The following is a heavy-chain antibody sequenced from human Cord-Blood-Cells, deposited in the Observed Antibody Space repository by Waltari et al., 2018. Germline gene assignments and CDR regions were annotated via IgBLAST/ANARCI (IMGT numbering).Heavy chain of an antibody. CDR1: GYSFTSYW. Sequence: EVQLVQSGAEVKKPGESLKISCKGSGYSFTSYWIGWVRQMPGKGLEWMGISYPGDSDTRYSPAFQGQVTISADKSISTAYLQWSSLKASDTAMYYCARLLPSYYDFWSGYSAFDYWGQGTLVTVSS. D-gene: IGHD3-3*01. CDR2: SYPGDSDT. J-gene: IGHJ4*02. CDR3: ARLLPSYYDFWSGYSAFDY. V-gene: IGHV5-51*01.